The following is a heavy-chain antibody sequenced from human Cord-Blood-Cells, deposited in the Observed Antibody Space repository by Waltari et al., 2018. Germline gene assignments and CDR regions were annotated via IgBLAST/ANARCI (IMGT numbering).Heavy chain of an antibody. D-gene: IGHD3-16*01. Sequence: QVQLVQSGAEVKKPGASVKVSCKVSGYTLTELSMHWVRPAPGKGLEWMGGLYPEKGETNYAKNFRGRVTMTEDTSTDTAYMELSSLRSEDTAVYYCATRGGGNRGAFDIWGQGTMVTVSS. V-gene: IGHV1-24*01. CDR2: LYPEKGET. CDR1: GYTLTELS. J-gene: IGHJ3*02. CDR3: ATRGGGNRGAFDI.